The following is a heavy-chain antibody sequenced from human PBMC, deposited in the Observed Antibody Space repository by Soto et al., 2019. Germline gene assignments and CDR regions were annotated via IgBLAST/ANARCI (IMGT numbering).Heavy chain of an antibody. CDR3: GRGPFSSSYIDY. CDR2: ITYDGFTQ. J-gene: IGHJ4*02. Sequence: LRLSCAASGFTFSNDAMHWVRQAPGKGLEWVAVITYDGFTQNYADSVRGRFTVSRDNSKSTLSLQMNSLRPDDTAVYYCGRGPFSSSYIDYWGQGTLVTVSS. CDR1: GFTFSNDA. V-gene: IGHV3-30*03. D-gene: IGHD6-6*01.